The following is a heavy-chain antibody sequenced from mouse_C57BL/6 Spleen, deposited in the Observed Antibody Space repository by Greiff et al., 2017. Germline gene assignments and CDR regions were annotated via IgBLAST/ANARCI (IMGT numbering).Heavy chain of an antibody. D-gene: IGHD2-5*01. CDR3: ARPYYSNYEYFDV. CDR2: IYPGSGST. V-gene: IGHV1-55*01. CDR1: GYTFTRYW. Sequence: QVQLQQPGAELVKPGASVKMSCKASGYTFTRYWITWVKQRPGQGLEWIGDIYPGSGSTNYNEKFKSKATLTVDTSSSTAYMQISSLTSEDSAVYYCARPYYSNYEYFDVWGTGTTVTVSS. J-gene: IGHJ1*03.